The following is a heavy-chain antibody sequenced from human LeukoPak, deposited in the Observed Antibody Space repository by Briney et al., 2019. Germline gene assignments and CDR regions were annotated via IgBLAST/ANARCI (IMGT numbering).Heavy chain of an antibody. CDR3: AREVDGIAAV. V-gene: IGHV1-69*05. Sequence: ASVKVSCKASGGTFSSYAISWVRQAPGQGLEWMGGIIPIFGTANYAQKFQGRVTITTDESTSTAYMELSSLRSEDTAAYYCAREVDGIAAVWGQGTLVTVSS. J-gene: IGHJ4*02. D-gene: IGHD6-13*01. CDR2: IIPIFGTA. CDR1: GGTFSSYA.